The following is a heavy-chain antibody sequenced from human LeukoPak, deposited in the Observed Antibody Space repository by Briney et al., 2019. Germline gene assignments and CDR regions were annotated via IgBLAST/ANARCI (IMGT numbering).Heavy chain of an antibody. CDR1: GFRFSDYG. Sequence: PGRSLRLSCAASGFRFSDYGMHWVRRAPGRGLEWVAVISSDGTKKAYADSVKGRFTISRDNSENTLYLQMSSLRAEDTAVYYCAKRRDYCSGGSCYSLDYWGQGTLVTVSS. D-gene: IGHD2-15*01. CDR3: AKRRDYCSGGSCYSLDY. J-gene: IGHJ4*02. CDR2: ISSDGTKK. V-gene: IGHV3-30*18.